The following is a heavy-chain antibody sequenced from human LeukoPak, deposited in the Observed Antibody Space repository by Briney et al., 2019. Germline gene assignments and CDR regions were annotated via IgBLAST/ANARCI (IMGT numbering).Heavy chain of an antibody. CDR3: ARDGCGLNYIHADY. CDR2: INPNSGAT. CDR1: GYTFTAYY. Sequence: ASVKVSCKPSGYTFTAYYMHWVRQAPGQGLEWMGWINPNSGATNYAQKFQGRVTMTSDTSISTAYIELSRLRSDGTAVYYCARDGCGLNYIHADYWGQGTLVTVSS. V-gene: IGHV1-2*02. D-gene: IGHD1-7*01. J-gene: IGHJ4*02.